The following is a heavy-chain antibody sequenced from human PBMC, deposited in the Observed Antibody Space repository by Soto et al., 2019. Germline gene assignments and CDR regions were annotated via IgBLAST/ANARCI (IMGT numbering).Heavy chain of an antibody. V-gene: IGHV1-58*01. CDR3: AAVSGYSSGPSWDYYYYGMDV. CDR2: IVVGSGNT. Sequence: GASVKLSCKASGFTFTSSAVQWVRQARGQRLEWIGWIVVGSGNTNYAQKFQERVTITRDMSTSTAYMELSSLRSEDTAVYYCAAVSGYSSGPSWDYYYYGMDVWGQGTTVTVSS. D-gene: IGHD6-19*01. CDR1: GFTFTSSA. J-gene: IGHJ6*02.